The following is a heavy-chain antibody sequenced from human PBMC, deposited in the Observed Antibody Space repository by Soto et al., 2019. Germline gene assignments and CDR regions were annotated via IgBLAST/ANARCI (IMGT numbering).Heavy chain of an antibody. Sequence: EVQLVESGGGLVKPGGSLRFSFAASGLTFIKAWRSWFRKPPGKGLEWVGGIKSKTEGGTTDYAPPGKGRFTISRDDSKNTLYLQMNSLKTEDTAVYYCTTGADIVVVPAALPTEIDNWFDPWGQGTLVTVSS. V-gene: IGHV3-15*01. CDR2: IKSKTEGGTT. CDR3: TTGADIVVVPAALPTEIDNWFDP. CDR1: GLTFIKAW. D-gene: IGHD2-2*01. J-gene: IGHJ5*02.